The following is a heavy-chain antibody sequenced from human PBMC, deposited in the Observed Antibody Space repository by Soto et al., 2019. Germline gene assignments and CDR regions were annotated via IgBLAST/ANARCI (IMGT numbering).Heavy chain of an antibody. D-gene: IGHD2-21*02. J-gene: IGHJ4*02. CDR1: GVSVRSYT. CDR2: VFSSVSA. Sequence: SETLSLTCIVSGVSVRSYTWSWVRQPANKGLEWIGRVFSSVSATYNPSLKSRVSISMDTPENRISLKLDSVTAADAGVYFCARDGMTTGDTWGPGTLVTVS. CDR3: ARDGMTTGDT. V-gene: IGHV4-4*07.